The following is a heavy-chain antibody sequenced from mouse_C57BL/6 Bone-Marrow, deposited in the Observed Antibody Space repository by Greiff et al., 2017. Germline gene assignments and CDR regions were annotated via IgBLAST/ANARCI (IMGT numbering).Heavy chain of an antibody. Sequence: QVQLRQSGAELARPGASVKLSCKASGYTFTSYGISWVKQRTGQGLEWIGEIYPRSGNTYYNEKFKGKATLTADKSSSTAYMELRSLTSEDSAVYFCARERRGYGPFDYWGQGTTLTVSS. D-gene: IGHD2-2*01. CDR3: ARERRGYGPFDY. CDR2: IYPRSGNT. CDR1: GYTFTSYG. V-gene: IGHV1-81*01. J-gene: IGHJ2*01.